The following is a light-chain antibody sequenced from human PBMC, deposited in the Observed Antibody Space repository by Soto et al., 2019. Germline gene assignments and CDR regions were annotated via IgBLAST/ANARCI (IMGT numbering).Light chain of an antibody. J-gene: IGKJ1*01. Sequence: EIVLTQSPGTLSLSPGERATLSCRASQSVAAYYLGWFQQKPGQAPRLLIFGASNRATGIPDRFSGSGSGTHFTLTISRLEPEDFAVYYCQQYGSSPWTFGQGTKVEIK. CDR2: GAS. CDR1: QSVAAYY. CDR3: QQYGSSPWT. V-gene: IGKV3-20*01.